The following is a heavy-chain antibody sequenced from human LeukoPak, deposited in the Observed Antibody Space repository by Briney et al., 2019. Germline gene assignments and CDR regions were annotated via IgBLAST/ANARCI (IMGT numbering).Heavy chain of an antibody. CDR1: GFTFSSYA. J-gene: IGHJ4*02. CDR2: ISGSGGST. Sequence: PGGSLRLSCAASGFTFSSYAMSWVRQAPGKGLEWVSAISGSGGSTYYADSVKGRFTISRDNSRNTLYLQMNSLRAEDTAVYYCAKYGGITMVGGLIQHLDYWGRGTLVTVSS. V-gene: IGHV3-23*01. CDR3: AKYGGITMVGGLIQHLDY. D-gene: IGHD3-10*01.